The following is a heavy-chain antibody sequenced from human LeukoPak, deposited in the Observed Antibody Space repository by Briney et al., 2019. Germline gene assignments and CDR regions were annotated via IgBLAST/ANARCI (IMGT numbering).Heavy chain of an antibody. CDR1: GFTFSSYA. J-gene: IGHJ4*02. Sequence: GRSLRLSCAASGFTFSSYAMHWVRQAPGKGLEWVAVISYDGSNKYYADSAKGRFTISRDNSKNTLYLQMNSLRAEDTAVYYCARVRERAAAGTPYFDYWGQGTLVTVSS. V-gene: IGHV3-30-3*01. CDR2: ISYDGSNK. D-gene: IGHD6-13*01. CDR3: ARVRERAAAGTPYFDY.